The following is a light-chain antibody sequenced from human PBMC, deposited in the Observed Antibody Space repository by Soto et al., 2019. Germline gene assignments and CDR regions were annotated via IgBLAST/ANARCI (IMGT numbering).Light chain of an antibody. Sequence: QSVLTQPPSVSEAPRQRVTISCSGSSSNIGNNAVNWYQQLPGKAPKLLIYYDDMLPSGVSNRFSGSKSGTSASPAISGLQSEDEADYYCAAWDDSLKGVVFGGGTKLTVL. J-gene: IGLJ2*01. CDR1: SSNIGNNA. CDR3: AAWDDSLKGVV. CDR2: YDD. V-gene: IGLV1-36*01.